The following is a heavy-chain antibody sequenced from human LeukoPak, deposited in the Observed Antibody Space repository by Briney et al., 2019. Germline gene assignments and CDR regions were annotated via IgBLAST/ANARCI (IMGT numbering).Heavy chain of an antibody. CDR1: GYTFTGYG. Sequence: GASVKVSCKASGYTFTGYGISWVRQAPGQGLEWMGWISAYNGNTNYAQKLQGRVTMTTDTSTSTAYMELRSLRSDDTAVYYCASVYYDILTGYYRLDYWGQGTLVTVSS. CDR3: ASVYYDILTGYYRLDY. J-gene: IGHJ4*02. D-gene: IGHD3-9*01. V-gene: IGHV1-18*01. CDR2: ISAYNGNT.